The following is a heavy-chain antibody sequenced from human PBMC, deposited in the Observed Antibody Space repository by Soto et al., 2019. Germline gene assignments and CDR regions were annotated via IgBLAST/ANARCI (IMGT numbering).Heavy chain of an antibody. CDR2: ISRDGNAI. J-gene: IGHJ5*02. CDR1: GFTFSEYY. D-gene: IGHD1-1*01. V-gene: IGHV3-11*01. CDR3: ARCAEMSTLTKWFDP. Sequence: VQLLESGGGLVKPGGSLRLSCAASGFTFSEYYMGWICQAPGKGLEWLAYISRDGNAIFYADSVNGRSTISRDNAKNSLFLQMDDLRAEDTGMFFCARCAEMSTLTKWFDPWGQGTLVTVSS.